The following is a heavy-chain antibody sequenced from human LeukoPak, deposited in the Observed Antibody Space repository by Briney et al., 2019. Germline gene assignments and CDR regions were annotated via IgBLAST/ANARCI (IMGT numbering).Heavy chain of an antibody. D-gene: IGHD3-3*01. J-gene: IGHJ6*02. Sequence: ASVKVSCKASGYTFTSYAINWVRQAPGQGLEWMGWINTNTGNPTYAQGFTGRFVFSLDTSVSTAYLQISSLKAEDTAVYYCARGHQLRFLEWLTYYYYYGMDVWGQGTTVTVSS. CDR2: INTNTGNP. CDR3: ARGHQLRFLEWLTYYYYYGMDV. V-gene: IGHV7-4-1*02. CDR1: GYTFTSYA.